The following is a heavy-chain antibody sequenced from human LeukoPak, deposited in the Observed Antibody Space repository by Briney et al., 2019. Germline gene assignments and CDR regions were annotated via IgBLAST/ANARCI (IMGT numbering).Heavy chain of an antibody. V-gene: IGHV3-9*01. D-gene: IGHD3-22*01. Sequence: GRSLRLSCAASGFTFDDYAMHWVRQAPGKGLEWVSGISWNSGSIGYADSVKGRFTISRDNAKNSLYLQMNSLRAEDTALYYCARGRSYDSSGYYWGLDAFDIWGQGTMVTVSS. CDR3: ARGRSYDSSGYYWGLDAFDI. CDR1: GFTFDDYA. J-gene: IGHJ3*02. CDR2: ISWNSGSI.